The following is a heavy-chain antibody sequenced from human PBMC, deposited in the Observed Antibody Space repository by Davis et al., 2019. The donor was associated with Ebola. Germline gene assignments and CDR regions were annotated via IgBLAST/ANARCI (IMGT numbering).Heavy chain of an antibody. V-gene: IGHV1-2*02. J-gene: IGHJ3*02. CDR1: GYTFTSYY. D-gene: IGHD4-11*01. CDR2: MNPNSGNT. CDR3: AREYSFNAFDI. Sequence: ASVKVSCKASGYTFTSYYMHWVRQAPGQGLEWMGWMNPNSGNTGYAQKFQGRVTMTRDTSISTAYMELRRLRSDDTAVYYCAREYSFNAFDIWGQGTMVTVSS.